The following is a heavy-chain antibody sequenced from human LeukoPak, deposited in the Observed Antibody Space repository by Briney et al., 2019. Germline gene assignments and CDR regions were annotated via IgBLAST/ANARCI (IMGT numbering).Heavy chain of an antibody. CDR2: INPRNGGT. CDR1: GYTFTDYY. V-gene: IGHV1-46*01. D-gene: IGHD3-10*01. CDR3: ARWYYGAGSFDY. J-gene: IGHJ4*02. Sequence: ASVKVSCKASGYTFTDYYVHWVRQAPGQGLEWVAIINPRNGGTSYAQRFQGRVTMTMDTSTTTVYMELDSLRSEDTAVYYCARWYYGAGSFDYWGQGTLVTVSS.